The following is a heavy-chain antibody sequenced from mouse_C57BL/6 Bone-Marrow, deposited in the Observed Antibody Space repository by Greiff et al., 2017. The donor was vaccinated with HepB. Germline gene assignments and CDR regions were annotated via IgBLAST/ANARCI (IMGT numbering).Heavy chain of an antibody. CDR2: ILPGSGST. Sequence: QVQLKQSGAELMKPGASVKLSCKATGYTFTGYWIEWVKQRPGHGLEWIGEILPGSGSTNYNEKFKGKATFTADTSSNTAYLQLSSLTTEDSAIYYCARFPGDYGSVYWYFDVWGTGTTVTVSS. CDR3: ARFPGDYGSVYWYFDV. J-gene: IGHJ1*03. V-gene: IGHV1-9*01. CDR1: GYTFTGYW. D-gene: IGHD1-1*01.